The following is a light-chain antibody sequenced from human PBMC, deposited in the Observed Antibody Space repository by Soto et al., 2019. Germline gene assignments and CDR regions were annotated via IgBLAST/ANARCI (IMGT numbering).Light chain of an antibody. J-gene: IGKJ1*01. Sequence: DIQMTQSPSSLSASVGDRVTITCRASQSISNWLAWYQQKPGKVPRLLIFDASSLESGVPSTFSGSGSGTEFTLTISSLLPDDFATYYCQHYNTDSPPWTFGQGTKVDIK. CDR3: QHYNTDSPPWT. V-gene: IGKV1-5*01. CDR2: DAS. CDR1: QSISNW.